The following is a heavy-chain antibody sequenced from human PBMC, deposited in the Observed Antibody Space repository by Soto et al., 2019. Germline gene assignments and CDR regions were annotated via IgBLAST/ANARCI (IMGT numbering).Heavy chain of an antibody. J-gene: IGHJ4*02. Sequence: ASVKVSCKTSGYTFTGHYIHWVRQAPQQGPEWMGEIGPESGATRYAQKFRGRVTMTMDTSITTVYMELKNLSPDDAAVYYCGRGRSGQIVVFYWGQGTPVTVSS. CDR2: IGPESGAT. D-gene: IGHD1-26*01. CDR1: GYTFTGHY. CDR3: GRGRSGQIVVFY. V-gene: IGHV1-2*02.